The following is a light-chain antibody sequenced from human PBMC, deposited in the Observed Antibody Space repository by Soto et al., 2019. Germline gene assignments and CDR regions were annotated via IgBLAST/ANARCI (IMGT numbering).Light chain of an antibody. V-gene: IGKV1-5*03. J-gene: IGKJ2*01. CDR2: KAS. CDR3: QHYDTYSYN. Sequence: DIQMTQSPSTLSAYVGDRVTITCRASQSISDSLAWYQQKLGKAPKLLIYKASILESGVPSRFSGRGSGTEFTLTINSLQPDDFAHYFCQHYDTYSYNFGQGTKLEIK. CDR1: QSISDS.